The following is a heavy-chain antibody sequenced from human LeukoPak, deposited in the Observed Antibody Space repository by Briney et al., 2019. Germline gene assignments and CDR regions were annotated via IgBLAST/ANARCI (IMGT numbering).Heavy chain of an antibody. CDR1: GGSISSYY. CDR3: ARAVVTPDYFDY. CDR2: IYYSGST. Sequence: SETLSLTCTVSGGSISSYYWSWIRQPPGKGVEWIGYIYYSGSTNYNPSLKSRVTISVDTSKNQFSLKLSSVTAADTAVYYCARAVVTPDYFDYWGQGTLVTVSS. V-gene: IGHV4-59*01. J-gene: IGHJ4*02. D-gene: IGHD3-22*01.